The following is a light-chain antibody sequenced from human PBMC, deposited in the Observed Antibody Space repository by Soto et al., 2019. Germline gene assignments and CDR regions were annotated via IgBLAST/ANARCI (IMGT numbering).Light chain of an antibody. CDR2: EVS. V-gene: IGLV2-14*01. Sequence: QSVLTQPASVSGSPGQSITISCTGTRSDFGGYNYVSWYQQHPGKAPKLMIYEVSNRPSGVSNRFSGSKSGNTASLTISGLQAEDEADYYCSSYTSSSTLGVFGTGTKLTVL. J-gene: IGLJ1*01. CDR1: RSDFGGYNY. CDR3: SSYTSSSTLGV.